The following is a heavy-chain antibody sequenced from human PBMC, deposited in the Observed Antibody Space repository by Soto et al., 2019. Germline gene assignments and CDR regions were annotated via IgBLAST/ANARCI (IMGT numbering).Heavy chain of an antibody. D-gene: IGHD3-3*01. J-gene: IGHJ4*02. CDR2: ISSSSSYI. CDR3: ASGTYYDFWSGYSAGDY. Sequence: GGSLRLSCAASRFTFSSYSMNWFRQAPGKGLEWVSSISSSSSYIYYADSVKGRFTISRDNAKNSLYLQMNSLRAEDTAVYYCASGTYYDFWSGYSAGDYWGQGTLVTVSS. CDR1: RFTFSSYS. V-gene: IGHV3-21*01.